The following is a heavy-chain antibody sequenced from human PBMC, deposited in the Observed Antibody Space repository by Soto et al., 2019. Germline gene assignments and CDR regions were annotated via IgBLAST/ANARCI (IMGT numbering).Heavy chain of an antibody. Sequence: SGPTVVNPTQTLTLTCTFSGFSLSTSGMCVSWIRQPPGKALEWLALIDWDDDKYYSTSLKTRLTISKDTSKNQVVLTMTNMDPVDTATYYCARYCSGGSCYSGLYYGMDVWGQGTTVTVSS. CDR1: GFSLSTSGMC. CDR3: ARYCSGGSCYSGLYYGMDV. D-gene: IGHD2-15*01. CDR2: IDWDDDK. V-gene: IGHV2-70*01. J-gene: IGHJ6*02.